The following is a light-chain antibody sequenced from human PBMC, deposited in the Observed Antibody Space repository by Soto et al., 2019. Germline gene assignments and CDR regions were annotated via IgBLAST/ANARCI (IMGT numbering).Light chain of an antibody. V-gene: IGKV1-27*01. CDR1: QGISNY. CDR2: AAS. CDR3: QKYNSAPPFT. J-gene: IGKJ3*01. Sequence: DIQMTQSPSSLSASVGDRVTITCRASQGISNYLAWYQQKPGKVPKLLIYAASTLQSGVPSRFSGSGSGTVLTLTIISLQPEDVATYYCQKYNSAPPFTFGPGTKVDIK.